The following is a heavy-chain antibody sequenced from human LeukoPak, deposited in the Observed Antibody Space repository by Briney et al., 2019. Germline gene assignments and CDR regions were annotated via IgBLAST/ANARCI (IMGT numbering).Heavy chain of an antibody. CDR3: ASRYSSGWYGPFDY. J-gene: IGHJ4*02. V-gene: IGHV3-53*01. CDR2: IYSGGST. D-gene: IGHD6-19*01. Sequence: GGSLRLSCAASGFTFSNAWMSWVRQAPGKGLEWVSVIYSGGSTYYADSVKGRFTISRDNSKNTLYLQMNSLRAEDTAVYYCASRYSSGWYGPFDYWGQGTLVTVSS. CDR1: GFTFSNAW.